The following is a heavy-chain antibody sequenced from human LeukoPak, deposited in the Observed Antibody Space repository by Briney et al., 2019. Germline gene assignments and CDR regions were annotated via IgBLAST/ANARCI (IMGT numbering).Heavy chain of an antibody. V-gene: IGHV4-61*01. J-gene: IGHJ6*02. CDR3: ARDYCSSTSCQVGYYYYGMDV. CDR1: GGSVSSGSYY. D-gene: IGHD2-2*01. CDR2: IYYSGST. Sequence: SETLSLTCTVSGGSVSSGSYYWSWIRQPPGKGLEWIGNIYYSGSTNYNPSLKSRVTISVDTSKNQFSLKLSSVTAADTAVYYCARDYCSSTSCQVGYYYYGMDVWGQGTTVTVSS.